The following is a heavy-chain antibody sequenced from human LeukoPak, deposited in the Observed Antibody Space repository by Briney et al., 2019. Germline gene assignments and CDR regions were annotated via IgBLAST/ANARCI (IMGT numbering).Heavy chain of an antibody. CDR1: GGSISSSSYY. Sequence: SETLSLTCTVSGGSISSSSYYWGWIRQPPGKGLEWIGSIYYSGSTYYNPSPKSRVTISVDTSKNQFSLKLSSVTAADTAVYYCARDSPAAGAFDYWGQGTLVTVSS. CDR2: IYYSGST. CDR3: ARDSPAAGAFDY. V-gene: IGHV4-39*07. D-gene: IGHD6-13*01. J-gene: IGHJ4*02.